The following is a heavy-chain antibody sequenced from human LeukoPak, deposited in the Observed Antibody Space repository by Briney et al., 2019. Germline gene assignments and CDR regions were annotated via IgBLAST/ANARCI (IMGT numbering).Heavy chain of an antibody. CDR2: IYHSGST. CDR3: ARVVGDYGFFDY. CDR1: GFTFSSYG. V-gene: IGHV4-4*02. J-gene: IGHJ4*02. Sequence: GSLRLSCAASGFTFSSYGMTWVRQPPGKGLEWIGEIYHSGSTNYNPSLKSRVTISVDKSKNQFSLKLSSVTAADTAVYYCARVVGDYGFFDYWGQGTLVTVSS. D-gene: IGHD4-17*01.